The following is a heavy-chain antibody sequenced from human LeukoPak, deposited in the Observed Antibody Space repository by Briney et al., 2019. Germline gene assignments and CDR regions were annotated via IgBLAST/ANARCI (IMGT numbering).Heavy chain of an antibody. V-gene: IGHV4-34*01. CDR2: INHSGST. J-gene: IGHJ5*02. CDR1: GGSFSGYY. D-gene: IGHD2-2*01. Sequence: PETLSLTCAVYGGSFSGYYWSWIRQPPGKGLEWIGEINHSGSTNYNPSLKSRVTISVDTSKNQFSLKLSSVTAADTAVYYCARGCGKYQLLGWFDPWGQGTLVTVSS. CDR3: ARGCGKYQLLGWFDP.